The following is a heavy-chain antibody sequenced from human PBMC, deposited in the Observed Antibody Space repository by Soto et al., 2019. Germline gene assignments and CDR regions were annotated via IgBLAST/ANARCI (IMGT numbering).Heavy chain of an antibody. D-gene: IGHD4-17*01. CDR1: GGTFSSYA. J-gene: IGHJ4*02. CDR2: VMPIFGTA. Sequence: QVQLVQSEAEVKKPGSSVKVSCKASGGTFSSYAISWVRQAPGQGLEWMGGVMPIFGTANYQQKFQGRGTITADESTSTAYMELNSLRSEDTAEYYCARDYGGNQYGDYWGQGTLVTVSS. V-gene: IGHV1-69*01. CDR3: ARDYGGNQYGDY.